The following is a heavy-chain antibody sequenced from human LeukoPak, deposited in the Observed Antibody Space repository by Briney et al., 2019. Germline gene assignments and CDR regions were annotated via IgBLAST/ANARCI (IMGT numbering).Heavy chain of an antibody. Sequence: ASVKVSCKASGYTFTSYGISWVRQAPGQGLEWMGCISAYNGNTNYAQKLQGRVTMTTDTSTSTAYMELRSLRSDDTAVYYCAILYYDILTGSRFDPWGQGTLVTVSS. CDR3: AILYYDILTGSRFDP. D-gene: IGHD3-9*01. CDR2: ISAYNGNT. J-gene: IGHJ5*02. CDR1: GYTFTSYG. V-gene: IGHV1-18*01.